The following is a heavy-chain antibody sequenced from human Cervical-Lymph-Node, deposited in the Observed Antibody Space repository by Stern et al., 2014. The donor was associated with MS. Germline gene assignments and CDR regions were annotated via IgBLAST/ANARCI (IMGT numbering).Heavy chain of an antibody. J-gene: IGHJ4*02. Sequence: VQLVESGAEVKKPGASVKVSCKTSGYTFAGNYIHWVRQAPGQGLEWMGRINPNSGGPNYAQKFQGRVTMTRDTSITTASMELSRLRFDDTAIYYCARERGRAGPAMADYWGQGTLVTGSS. CDR2: INPNSGGP. V-gene: IGHV1-2*06. CDR3: ARERGRAGPAMADY. CDR1: GYTFAGNY. D-gene: IGHD5-18*01.